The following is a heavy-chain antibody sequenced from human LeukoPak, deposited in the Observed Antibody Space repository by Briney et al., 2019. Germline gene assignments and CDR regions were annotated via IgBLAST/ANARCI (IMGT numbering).Heavy chain of an antibody. J-gene: IGHJ4*02. CDR3: ARLNYGDDDY. CDR1: GGSFSGYY. CDR2: INHSGST. V-gene: IGHV4-34*01. D-gene: IGHD4-17*01. Sequence: SETLSLTCAVYGGSFSGYYWSWIRQPPGKGLEWIGEINHSGSTNYNPSLKSRVTMSVDTSKNQFSLKLSSVTAADTAVYYCARLNYGDDDYWGQGTLVTVSS.